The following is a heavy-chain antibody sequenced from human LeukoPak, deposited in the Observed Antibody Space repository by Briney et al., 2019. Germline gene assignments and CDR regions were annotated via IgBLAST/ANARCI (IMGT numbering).Heavy chain of an antibody. CDR2: IIPILGIA. V-gene: IGHV1-69*04. Sequence: ASVKVSCKAAGYTFTSYGISWVPQAPGQGLEWMGRIIPILGIANYAQKFQGRVTITADKSTSTAYMELSSLRSEDTAVYYGARDRGGHLDYSSAGFDPWGQGTLVTVSS. J-gene: IGHJ5*02. CDR1: GYTFTSYG. CDR3: ARDRGGHLDYSSAGFDP. D-gene: IGHD6-25*01.